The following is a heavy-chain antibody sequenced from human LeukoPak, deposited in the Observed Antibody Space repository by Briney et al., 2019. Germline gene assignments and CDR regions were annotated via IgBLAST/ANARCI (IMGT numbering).Heavy chain of an antibody. CDR3: AKEAVNGYLDY. CDR1: GFTFSSYG. CDR2: ISYDGSNK. D-gene: IGHD3-9*01. Sequence: GRSLRLSCAASGFTFSSYGMHWVRQAPGKGLEWVAVISYDGSNKYYADSVKGRFTISRDNSKNTLYLQMNSLRAEDTAVYYCAKEAVNGYLDYWGQGTLVTVSS. V-gene: IGHV3-30*18. J-gene: IGHJ4*02.